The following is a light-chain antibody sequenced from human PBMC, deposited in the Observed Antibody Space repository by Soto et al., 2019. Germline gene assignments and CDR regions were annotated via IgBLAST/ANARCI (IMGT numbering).Light chain of an antibody. Sequence: EIVVTQSPATLSVSPGERATLSCRASQSVSTNLAWYQQKPGQAPRLLIYDAFIRATGIPARFSGSGSGTEFTLTISSLQSEDFAGYFCQQYNKWPPGRTFGQGTKVEIK. CDR3: QQYNKWPPGRT. J-gene: IGKJ1*01. V-gene: IGKV3-15*01. CDR2: DAF. CDR1: QSVSTN.